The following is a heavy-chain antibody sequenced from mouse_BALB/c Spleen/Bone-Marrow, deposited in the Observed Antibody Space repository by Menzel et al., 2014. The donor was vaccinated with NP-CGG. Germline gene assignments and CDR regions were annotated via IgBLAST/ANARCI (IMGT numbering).Heavy chain of an antibody. CDR1: GFDFSRYW. CDR2: INPDSSTI. J-gene: IGHJ2*01. D-gene: IGHD2-1*01. Sequence: EVMLVESGGGRVQPGGFLKLSCAASGFDFSRYWMSWVRQAPGKGLEWIGEINPDSSTINYTTALKDKFIISRDNAKNAQYLQMSKVRSEDKADYYCTRQGYYGKGDYWGQGTPLPVSS. V-gene: IGHV4-1*02. CDR3: TRQGYYGKGDY.